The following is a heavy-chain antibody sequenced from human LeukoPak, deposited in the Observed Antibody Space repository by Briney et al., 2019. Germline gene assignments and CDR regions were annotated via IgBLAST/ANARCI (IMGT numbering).Heavy chain of an antibody. CDR1: GFAFSSQA. J-gene: IGHJ4*02. CDR2: ISDSGSIT. D-gene: IGHD6-19*01. Sequence: GGSLRLSCAASGFAFSSQAMGWVRQAPGKGREWDSVISDSGSITYYADSVKGRFTISRDNSKNTLFLQMNSLRAEDTAVYYCAKDARRTSGWYFFDYWGQGTLVTVSS. CDR3: AKDARRTSGWYFFDY. V-gene: IGHV3-23*01.